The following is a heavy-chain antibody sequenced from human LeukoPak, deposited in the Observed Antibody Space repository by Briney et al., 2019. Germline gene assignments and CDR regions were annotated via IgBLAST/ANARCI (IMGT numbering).Heavy chain of an antibody. V-gene: IGHV1-69*05. CDR2: IIPIFGTS. J-gene: IGHJ3*02. CDR3: ASIVVGATLDAFDI. Sequence: IIPIFGTSNYAQKFQGRVTITREESTSTAYMELSSLRSEDTAVYYCASIVVGATLDAFDIWGQGTMVTVSS. D-gene: IGHD1-26*01.